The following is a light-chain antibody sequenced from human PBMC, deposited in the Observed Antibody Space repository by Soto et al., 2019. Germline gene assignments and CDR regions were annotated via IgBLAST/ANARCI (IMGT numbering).Light chain of an antibody. Sequence: DIVLTQSPGTLSLSPGERATLSCRASQSVSFSYLAWYQQKPGQAPRLLIYGASSRATGIPDRFSGSGSGTDFTLTISRLEPEDFAVYYCQQYGRSPLTFGGGTKVEIK. CDR2: GAS. V-gene: IGKV3-20*01. J-gene: IGKJ4*02. CDR3: QQYGRSPLT. CDR1: QSVSFSY.